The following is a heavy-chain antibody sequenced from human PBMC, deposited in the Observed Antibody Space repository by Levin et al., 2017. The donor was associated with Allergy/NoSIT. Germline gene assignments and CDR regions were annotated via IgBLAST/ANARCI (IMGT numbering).Heavy chain of an antibody. CDR2: FSGRSGFA. J-gene: IGHJ4*02. D-gene: IGHD1-26*01. CDR1: GFTFTSYG. Sequence: LSLTCAASGFTFTSYGMSWVRQAPGKGLEWVAAFSGRSGFAHYADSVKGRFTMSRDNSNNTVYLEMSSLRAEDTALYFCARIHSGTYWGFDYWGQGTLVTVSS. V-gene: IGHV3-23*01. CDR3: ARIHSGTYWGFDY.